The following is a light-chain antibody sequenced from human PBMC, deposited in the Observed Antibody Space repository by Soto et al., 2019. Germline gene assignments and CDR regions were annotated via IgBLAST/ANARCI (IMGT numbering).Light chain of an antibody. CDR1: SSDVGGYNY. Sequence: QSVLTQPASVSGSPGQSITISCTGASSDVGGYNYVSWYQQHPGRAPKLMLYEVSKRPSGVSNRFSGSKSGNTASLTISGLQADDEAEYYCSSYTSSSSYVFGTGTKVTVL. CDR2: EVS. V-gene: IGLV2-14*01. CDR3: SSYTSSSSYV. J-gene: IGLJ1*01.